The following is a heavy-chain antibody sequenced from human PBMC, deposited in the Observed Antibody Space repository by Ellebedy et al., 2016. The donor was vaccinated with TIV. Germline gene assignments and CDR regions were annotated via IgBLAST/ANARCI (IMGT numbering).Heavy chain of an antibody. Sequence: AASVKVSCKASGYTFTSYGISWVRQAPGQGLEWMGWISAYNGNTNYAQKLQGRVTMTTDTSTSTAYMELRSLRSDDTAVYYCARSITMVRGVIESPTLIDYWGQGTLVTVSS. J-gene: IGHJ4*02. CDR2: ISAYNGNT. D-gene: IGHD3-10*01. V-gene: IGHV1-18*01. CDR3: ARSITMVRGVIESPTLIDY. CDR1: GYTFTSYG.